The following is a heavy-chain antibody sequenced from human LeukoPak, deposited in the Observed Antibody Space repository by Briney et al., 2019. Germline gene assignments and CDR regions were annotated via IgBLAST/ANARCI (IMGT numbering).Heavy chain of an antibody. J-gene: IGHJ4*02. CDR2: IYYSGST. V-gene: IGHV4-31*03. D-gene: IGHD3-10*01. CDR3: AREVPDYYGPGSHLDY. CDR1: GGSISSGGYY. Sequence: PSETLSLTCTVSGGSISSGGYYWSWIRQHPGKGLEWIGYIYYSGSTYYNPSLKSRVTISVDTSKNQFSLKLSSVTAADTAVYYCAREVPDYYGPGSHLDYWGQGTLVTVSS.